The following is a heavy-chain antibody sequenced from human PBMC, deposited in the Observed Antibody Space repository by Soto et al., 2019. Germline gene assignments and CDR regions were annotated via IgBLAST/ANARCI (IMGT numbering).Heavy chain of an antibody. V-gene: IGHV3-23*01. D-gene: IGHD6-13*01. CDR3: AKDISYSRSRLDYYYYGMDV. CDR2: ISGSGGST. CDR1: GFTFSSYA. Sequence: GGSLRLSCAASGFTFSSYAMSWVRQAPGKGLEWVSAISGSGGSTYYADSVKCRFNISRDNSKNTLYLQMNSTRAEDTAVYYCAKDISYSRSRLDYYYYGMDVWGQGTTVTVSS. J-gene: IGHJ6*01.